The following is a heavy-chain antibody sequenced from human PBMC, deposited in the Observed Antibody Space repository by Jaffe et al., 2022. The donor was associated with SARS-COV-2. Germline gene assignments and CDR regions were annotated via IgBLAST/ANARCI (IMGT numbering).Heavy chain of an antibody. CDR3: ASKGALMTTVTEYYYYGMDV. Sequence: QVQLVQSGAEVKKPGASVKVSCKASGYTFTSYAMHWVRQAPGQRLEWMGWINAGNGNTKYSQKFQGRVTITRDTSASTAYMELSSLRSEDTAVYYCASKGALMTTVTEYYYYGMDVWGQGTTVTVSS. V-gene: IGHV1-3*01. J-gene: IGHJ6*02. CDR1: GYTFTSYA. CDR2: INAGNGNT. D-gene: IGHD4-17*01.